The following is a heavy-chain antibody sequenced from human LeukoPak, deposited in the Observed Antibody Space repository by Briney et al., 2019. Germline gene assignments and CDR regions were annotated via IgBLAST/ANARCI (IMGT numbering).Heavy chain of an antibody. V-gene: IGHV2-5*01. Sequence: SGPTLVKPTQTLTLTCTISGFSLTTGGVGVGWIRQPPGKPLEWLALIYWNEDARYSPSLKTRLTITKDSSKNQVVLFMTDMDPVDTATYYCAHRPANAYAEYFDYWGQGILVAVSS. J-gene: IGHJ4*02. CDR3: AHRPANAYAEYFDY. CDR2: IYWNEDA. CDR1: GFSLTTGGVG. D-gene: IGHD3-16*01.